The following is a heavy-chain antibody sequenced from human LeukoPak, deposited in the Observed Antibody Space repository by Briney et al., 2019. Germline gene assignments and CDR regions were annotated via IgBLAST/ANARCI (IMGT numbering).Heavy chain of an antibody. J-gene: IGHJ4*02. D-gene: IGHD5-18*01. CDR2: IYYSGST. V-gene: IGHV4-59*01. CDR1: GGSISSYY. CDR3: ARGPRIQLWLGKYYFDY. Sequence: PSETLSLTCTVSGGSISSYYWSWIRQPPGKGLEWIGYIYYSGSTDYNPSLKSRVTISVDTSKNQFSLKLSSVTAADTAVYYCARGPRIQLWLGKYYFDYWGQGTLVTVSS.